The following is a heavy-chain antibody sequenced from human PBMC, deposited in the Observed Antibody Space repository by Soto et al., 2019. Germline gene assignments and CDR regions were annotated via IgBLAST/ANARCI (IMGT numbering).Heavy chain of an antibody. Sequence: ASVKVSCKASGYTFTSYYMHWVRQAPGQGLEWMGLINPSGGSTSYAQKFQGRVTMTRDTSTSTVYLELSSLRAEDTAVYYCARDRVESGYPEYFQHWGQGTLVTVSS. V-gene: IGHV1-46*01. D-gene: IGHD3-22*01. CDR1: GYTFTSYY. CDR2: INPSGGST. CDR3: ARDRVESGYPEYFQH. J-gene: IGHJ1*01.